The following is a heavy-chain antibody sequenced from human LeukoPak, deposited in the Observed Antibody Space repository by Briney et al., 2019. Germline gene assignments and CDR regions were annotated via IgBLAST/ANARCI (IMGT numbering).Heavy chain of an antibody. V-gene: IGHV4-38-2*01. CDR1: GYSISSGYY. J-gene: IGHJ5*02. CDR2: IYHSGST. Sequence: SETLSLTCAASGYSISSGYYWGWIRQPPGKGLEWIGSIYHSGSTYYNPSLKSRVTISVDTSKNQFSLKLSSVTAADTAVYYCARVKYYYGSGSLSWFDPWGQGTLVTASS. D-gene: IGHD3-10*01. CDR3: ARVKYYYGSGSLSWFDP.